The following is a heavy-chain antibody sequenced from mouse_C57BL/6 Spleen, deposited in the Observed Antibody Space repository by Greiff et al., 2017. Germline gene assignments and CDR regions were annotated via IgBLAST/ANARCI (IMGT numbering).Heavy chain of an antibody. V-gene: IGHV5-9*01. CDR2: ISGGGGNT. CDR3: ARLTTVVPYFDY. CDR1: GFTFSSYT. D-gene: IGHD1-1*01. Sequence: EVQGVESGGGLVKPGGSLKLSCAASGFTFSSYTMSWVRQTPEKRLEWVATISGGGGNTYYPDSVKGRFTISRDNAKNTLYLQMSSLRSEDTALYYCARLTTVVPYFDYWGQGTTLTVSS. J-gene: IGHJ2*01.